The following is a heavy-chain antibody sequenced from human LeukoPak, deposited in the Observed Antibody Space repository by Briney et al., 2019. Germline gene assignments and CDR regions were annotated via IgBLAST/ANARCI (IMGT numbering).Heavy chain of an antibody. V-gene: IGHV1-2*02. J-gene: IGHJ4*02. Sequence: ASVKVSCKASGYTFTVYNMHWVRQAPGQGLGWMGWINPNRGGTNYVQKFQGRVTMTRDTSISTAYMELSRLRSDDTAVYYCARDQQADWGQGTLVTVSS. CDR1: GYTFTVYN. CDR2: INPNRGGT. CDR3: ARDQQAD.